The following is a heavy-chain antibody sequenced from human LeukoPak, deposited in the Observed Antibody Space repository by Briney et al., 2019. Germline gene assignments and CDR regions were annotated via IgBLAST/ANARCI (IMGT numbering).Heavy chain of an antibody. CDR1: GGSLCSYY. Sequence: SETLSLTCTVSGGSLCSYYWSWIRQPPGKGLEWIGYIYYSGSTNYNPSLKSRVTVSVDTSKNQFSLKLSSVTAADTAVYYCARRSSSSVYFQHWGEGTLVTVSS. D-gene: IGHD2-2*01. V-gene: IGHV4-59*01. CDR2: IYYSGST. CDR3: ARRSSSSVYFQH. J-gene: IGHJ1*01.